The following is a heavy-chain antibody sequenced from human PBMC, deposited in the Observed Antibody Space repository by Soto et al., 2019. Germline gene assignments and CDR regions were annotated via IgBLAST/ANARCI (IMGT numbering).Heavy chain of an antibody. J-gene: IGHJ5*02. CDR3: ARANENYNWFDP. CDR1: YGSTSSGGYY. Sequence: PSETLSLTCTVTYGSTSSGGYYWSWIRQHPGKGLEWIGYIYYSGNTYCNPSLKSRVSMSVDTSKNQFSLRLNSVTAADTAMYYCARANENYNWFDPWGQGTLVTVSS. CDR2: IYYSGNT. V-gene: IGHV4-31*03.